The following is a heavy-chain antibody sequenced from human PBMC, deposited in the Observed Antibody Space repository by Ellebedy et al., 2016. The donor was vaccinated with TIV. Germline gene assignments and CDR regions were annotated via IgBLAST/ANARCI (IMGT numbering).Heavy chain of an antibody. Sequence: GESLKISCAASGFRFSDYYMDWVRQVPGRGLEWVGRVRRSAQSHSTEYAASVKGRLTISRDDATTSLYLQMDSLTTADTAVYYCARRKDGSSDGLDFWGEGTQVIVSS. CDR3: ARRKDGSSDGLDF. CDR2: VRRSAQSHST. J-gene: IGHJ4*02. CDR1: GFRFSDYY. D-gene: IGHD1-14*01. V-gene: IGHV3-72*01.